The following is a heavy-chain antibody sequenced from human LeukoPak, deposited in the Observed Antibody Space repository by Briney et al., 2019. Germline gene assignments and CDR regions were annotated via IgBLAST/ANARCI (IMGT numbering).Heavy chain of an antibody. CDR1: GYTFTSYG. V-gene: IGHV1-18*01. Sequence: GASVKVSCKASGYTFTSYGISWVRQAPGQGLEWMGWISAYNGNTNYAQKLQGRVTMTTDTSTSTAYMELRSLRSDDTAVYYCARDNDVTMVREDYYYGMDVWGQGTTVTVSS. CDR3: ARDNDVTMVREDYYYGMDV. D-gene: IGHD3-10*01. J-gene: IGHJ6*02. CDR2: ISAYNGNT.